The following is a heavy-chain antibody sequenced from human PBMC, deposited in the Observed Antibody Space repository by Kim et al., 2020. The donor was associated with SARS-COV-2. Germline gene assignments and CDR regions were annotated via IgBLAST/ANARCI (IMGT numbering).Heavy chain of an antibody. V-gene: IGHV4-59*13. CDR3: VRIPTGGPGTHCLEY. J-gene: IGHJ4*02. Sequence: SETLSLTCTVSGDSISTYYWSWIRQPPGKGLEWIVYIYYSGSTNYNPSLKSRVTMSVDTSKNQFSLKLSSVTAADTAVYYCVRIPTGGPGTHCLEYWGQG. CDR1: GDSISTYY. D-gene: IGHD3-10*01. CDR2: IYYSGST.